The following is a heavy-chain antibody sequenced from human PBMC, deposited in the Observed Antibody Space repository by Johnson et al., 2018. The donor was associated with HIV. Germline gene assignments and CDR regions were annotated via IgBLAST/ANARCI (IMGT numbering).Heavy chain of an antibody. CDR2: ISSSGSTI. CDR3: ARDRALSHPGGAFDI. Sequence: VLLLESGGGLVQPGRSLRLSCAASGFTFSDYYMSWIRQAPGKGLEWVSYISSSGSTIYYADPVKGRFTISRDNAKNSLYLQMNSLRAEDTAVYYCARDRALSHPGGAFDIWGRGTVVTVSS. D-gene: IGHD2/OR15-2a*01. V-gene: IGHV3-11*04. J-gene: IGHJ3*02. CDR1: GFTFSDYY.